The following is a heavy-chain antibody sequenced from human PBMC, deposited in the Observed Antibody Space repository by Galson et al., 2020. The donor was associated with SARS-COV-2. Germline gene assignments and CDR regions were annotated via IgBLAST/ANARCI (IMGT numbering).Heavy chain of an antibody. CDR3: ARELLSSHNFDY. CDR2: ISISGRT. Sequence: SETLSLTCTVSGGSINSVGYYWTWIRQHPGKGLEWIGYISISGRTYYNPSLKSRLTISLDTSKNQFSLNLNSVTPADTAVYFCARELLSSHNFDYWGQGTLITVSS. J-gene: IGHJ4*02. CDR1: GGSINSVGYY. V-gene: IGHV4-31*03.